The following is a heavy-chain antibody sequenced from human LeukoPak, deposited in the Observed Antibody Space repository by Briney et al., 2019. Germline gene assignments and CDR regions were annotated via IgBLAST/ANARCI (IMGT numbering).Heavy chain of an antibody. CDR1: GGTFSSYA. CDR2: IIPIFGTA. J-gene: IGHJ4*02. Sequence: ASVKVSCKASGGTFSSYAISWVRQAPGQGLEWMGGIIPIFGTANCAQKFQGRVTITADESTSTAYMELSSLRSEDTAVYYCAREVDVSFSGRNVSSIAARPDYWGQGTLVTVSS. D-gene: IGHD6-6*01. CDR3: AREVDVSFSGRNVSSIAARPDY. V-gene: IGHV1-69*13.